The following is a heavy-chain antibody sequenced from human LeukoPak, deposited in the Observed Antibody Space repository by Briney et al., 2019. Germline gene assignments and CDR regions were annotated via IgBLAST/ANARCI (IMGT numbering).Heavy chain of an antibody. CDR2: IYDSGST. CDR1: GVSIIGYY. J-gene: IGHJ4*02. V-gene: IGHV4-59*01. D-gene: IGHD5-24*01. Sequence: PSETLSLTCTVSGVSIIGYYRTWIRQPPGKGLEWIGYIYDSGSTNQNPSLKSRVTISLDTAKNQFSLKLNSVTTADTAVYYCARSRDAYILGHWGQGILVTVSS. CDR3: ARSRDAYILGH.